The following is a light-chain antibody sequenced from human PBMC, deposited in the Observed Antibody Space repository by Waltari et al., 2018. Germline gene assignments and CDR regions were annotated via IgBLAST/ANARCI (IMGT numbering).Light chain of an antibody. CDR2: WAS. CDR3: QQYNTSPPT. J-gene: IGKJ5*01. CDR1: QSVLRSYSNKNH. V-gene: IGKV4-1*01. Sequence: DIVMTQSPDSLGVSLGERATINCKSSQSVLRSYSNKNHLAWYQQKPGQPPKLFIYWASTRASRVPDPVSGSGSGTDFTLTISSLQAEDVAVYFCQQYNTSPPTFGQGTRLEIK.